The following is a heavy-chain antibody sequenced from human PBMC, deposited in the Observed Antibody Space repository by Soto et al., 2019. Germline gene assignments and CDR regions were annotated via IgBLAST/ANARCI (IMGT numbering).Heavy chain of an antibody. CDR1: GYTFTDYA. D-gene: IGHD3-16*02. Sequence: QVQLVQSGAEVKKPGASMKVCCKASGYTFTDYAIHWVRQAPGQTIEWMGWINAGNGYTKSAQDFQGRVTITRDTSASTAYMELSSLISEDTAVYYCARDPLGELSGYFDYWGQGTLVTVSS. V-gene: IGHV1-3*01. CDR2: INAGNGYT. CDR3: ARDPLGELSGYFDY. J-gene: IGHJ4*02.